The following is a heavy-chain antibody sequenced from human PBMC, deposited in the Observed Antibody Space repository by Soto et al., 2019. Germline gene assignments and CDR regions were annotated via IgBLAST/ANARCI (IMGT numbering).Heavy chain of an antibody. CDR3: ARFILSDTSLYYFDY. D-gene: IGHD2-2*01. J-gene: IGHJ4*02. V-gene: IGHV2-5*02. CDR2: IYWDDDK. CDR1: GFSLTGSGVG. Sequence: QITLKESGPTLVKPTQTLTLTCTFSGFSLTGSGVGVGWIRQPPGKYLEWLALIYWDDDKRYSPSLKSRLTITKDTSKNQVALTVTNMDPVDTATYYCARFILSDTSLYYFDYWGQGPLVTVAS.